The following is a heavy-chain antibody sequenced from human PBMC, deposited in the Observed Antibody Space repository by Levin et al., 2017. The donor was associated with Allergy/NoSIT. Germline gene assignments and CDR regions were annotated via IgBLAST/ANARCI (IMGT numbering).Heavy chain of an antibody. J-gene: IGHJ4*02. CDR2: ISGSGGST. Sequence: PGGSLRLSCAASGFTFSSYAMSWVRQAPGKGLEWVSAISGSGGSTYYADSVKGRFTISRDNSKNTLYLQMNSLRAEDTAVYYCAKKVLSSSWYETLDYWGQGTLVTVSS. V-gene: IGHV3-23*01. CDR1: GFTFSSYA. D-gene: IGHD6-13*01. CDR3: AKKVLSSSWYETLDY.